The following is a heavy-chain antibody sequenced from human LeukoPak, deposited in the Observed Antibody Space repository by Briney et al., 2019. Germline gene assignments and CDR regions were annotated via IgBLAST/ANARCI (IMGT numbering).Heavy chain of an antibody. V-gene: IGHV4-34*01. D-gene: IGHD6-13*01. CDR1: GVSFSGYY. CDR3: ARSGYSSSWTGFDY. Sequence: SETLSLTCAVYGVSFSGYYWSWIRQPPGKGLEWIGEINHSGSTNYNPSLKSRVTISVDTSKNQFSLKLSSVTAADTAVYYCARSGYSSSWTGFDYWGQGTLVTVSS. J-gene: IGHJ4*02. CDR2: INHSGST.